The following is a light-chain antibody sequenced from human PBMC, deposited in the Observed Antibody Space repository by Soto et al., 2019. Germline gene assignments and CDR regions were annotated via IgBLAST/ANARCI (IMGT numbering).Light chain of an antibody. CDR2: EGS. V-gene: IGLV2-23*01. Sequence: QSAQTQPASVSGSPGQSITISCTGTSSDVGSYNLVSWYQQHPGKAPKLMIYEGSKRPSGVSNRFSGSKSGNTASLTISGLQAEDEADYYCCSYAGSSTFYVFGTGTKLTVL. CDR1: SSDVGSYNL. CDR3: CSYAGSSTFYV. J-gene: IGLJ1*01.